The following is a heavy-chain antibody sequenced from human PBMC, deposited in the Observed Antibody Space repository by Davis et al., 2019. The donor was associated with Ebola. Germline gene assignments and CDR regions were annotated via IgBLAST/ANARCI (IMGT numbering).Heavy chain of an antibody. CDR3: ARARCGGDCLGSYLLDY. CDR2: IYYSGST. CDR1: GGSISSYY. D-gene: IGHD2-21*02. V-gene: IGHV4-59*12. J-gene: IGHJ4*02. Sequence: PSETLSLTCTVSGGSISSYYWSWIRQPPGKGLEWIGYIYYSGSTNYNPSLKSRVTISVDTSKNQFSLKLSSVTAADTAVYYCARARCGGDCLGSYLLDYWGQGTLVTVSS.